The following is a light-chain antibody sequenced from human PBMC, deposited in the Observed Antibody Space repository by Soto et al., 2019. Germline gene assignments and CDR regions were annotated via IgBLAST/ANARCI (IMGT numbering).Light chain of an antibody. CDR2: DAS. CDR1: QSVSSY. V-gene: IGKV3-11*01. J-gene: IGKJ2*01. Sequence: EIVLTQSPATLSLSPGERATLSCRASQSVSSYLAWYQQKPGQAPRLLIYDASNRATGIPARFSGSGSGTDFTLSISRLEPEDFAVYYCQQLSNWPPYTFGQGTKLEIK. CDR3: QQLSNWPPYT.